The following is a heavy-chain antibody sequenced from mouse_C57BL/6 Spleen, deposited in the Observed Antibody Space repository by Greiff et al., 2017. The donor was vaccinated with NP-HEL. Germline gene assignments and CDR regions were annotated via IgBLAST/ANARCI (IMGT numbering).Heavy chain of an antibody. CDR1: GYTFTGYW. D-gene: IGHD3-1*01. V-gene: IGHV1-64*01. CDR2: IHPNSGST. Sequence: QVQLQQPGAELVKPGASVKLSCKASGYTFTGYWMHWVKQRPGQGLEWIGMIHPNSGSTNYNEKFKSKATLTVDKSSSTAYMQLSSLTSDDSAVYYCARSGYDRFAYWGQGTLVTVSA. CDR3: ARSGYDRFAY. J-gene: IGHJ3*01.